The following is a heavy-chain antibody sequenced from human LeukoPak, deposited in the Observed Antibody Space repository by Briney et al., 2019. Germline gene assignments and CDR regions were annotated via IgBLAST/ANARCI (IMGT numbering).Heavy chain of an antibody. D-gene: IGHD4-4*01. CDR3: ARDLLTTWFDY. CDR2: IKQDGSEK. CDR1: GFTFTSSW. Sequence: GGSLRLSCAASGFTFTSSWMTWVRQAPGKGLEWVANIKQDGSEKYYVDSVKGRFTISRDNSKNTLYLQMNSLRAEDTAVYYCARDLLTTWFDYWGQGTLVTVSS. J-gene: IGHJ4*02. V-gene: IGHV3-7*01.